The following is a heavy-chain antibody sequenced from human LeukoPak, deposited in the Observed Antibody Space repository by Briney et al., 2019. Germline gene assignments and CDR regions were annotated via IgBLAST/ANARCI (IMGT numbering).Heavy chain of an antibody. Sequence: SVTVSCKAPGGTFTDYSLSWLRQAPGQALEWMGRNIPILDQSNYAQKFQGIVTFTADKSTTTASMELSSLKSEDTAVYYCVRSGYYYDLFDPWGQGTLVSV. CDR2: NIPILDQS. D-gene: IGHD5-12*01. CDR1: GGTFTDYS. CDR3: VRSGYYYDLFDP. J-gene: IGHJ5*02. V-gene: IGHV1-69*02.